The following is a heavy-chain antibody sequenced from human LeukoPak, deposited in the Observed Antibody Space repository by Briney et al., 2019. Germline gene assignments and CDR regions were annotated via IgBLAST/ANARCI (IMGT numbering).Heavy chain of an antibody. D-gene: IGHD4-17*01. CDR3: ARARDGDYCFDY. J-gene: IGHJ4*02. CDR1: GFTFSDHY. CDR2: IRKKTNSYST. V-gene: IGHV3-72*01. Sequence: GSLRLSCAASGFTFSDHYMDWVRQAPGKGLEWVGRIRKKTNSYSTEYAASVKGRFTISRDDSRNSLYLQMNSLKTEDTAVYYCARARDGDYCFDYWGQGTLVAVSS.